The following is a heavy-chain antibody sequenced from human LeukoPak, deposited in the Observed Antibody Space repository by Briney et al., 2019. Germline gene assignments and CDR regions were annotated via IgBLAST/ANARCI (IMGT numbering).Heavy chain of an antibody. V-gene: IGHV4-39*01. CDR3: ARGYCSSTSCYGDPGGYYFDY. CDR2: IYYSGST. D-gene: IGHD2-2*01. Sequence: PSETLSLTCTVSGGSISSSSYYWGWIRQPPGKGLEWIGSIYYSGSTYYNPSLKSRVTISVDTSKNQFSLKLSSVTAADTAVYYCARGYCSSTSCYGDPGGYYFDYWGQGTLVTVSS. CDR1: GGSISSSSYY. J-gene: IGHJ4*02.